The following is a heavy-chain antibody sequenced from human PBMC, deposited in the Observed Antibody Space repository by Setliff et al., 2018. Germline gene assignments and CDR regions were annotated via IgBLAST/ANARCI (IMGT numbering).Heavy chain of an antibody. CDR1: GYTFTNFG. Sequence: ASVKVSCKASGYTFTNFGFHWLRQAPGQGLEWMAMIITSTGKTSYAQKFQGRVTVTTDTYTGTGFMELRSLRSDDTAMYFCARFGGSCSSSSCYASDLWGQGTMVTVSS. CDR2: IITSTGKT. J-gene: IGHJ3*01. D-gene: IGHD2-2*01. CDR3: ARFGGSCSSSSCYASDL. V-gene: IGHV1-18*01.